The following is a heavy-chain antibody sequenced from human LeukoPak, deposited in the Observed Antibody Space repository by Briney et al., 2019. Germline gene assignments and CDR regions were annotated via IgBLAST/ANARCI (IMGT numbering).Heavy chain of an antibody. Sequence: PGGSLRLSCAASGFTFSDYYMSWIRQAPGKGLEWVSYISSSGSTIYYADSVKGRFTISRDNAKNSLYLQMNSLRAEDTAVYYCARDQGQLTYYYGSGSPPGPYYYYGMDVWGQGTTVTVSS. CDR1: GFTFSDYY. V-gene: IGHV3-11*01. D-gene: IGHD3-10*01. CDR3: ARDQGQLTYYYGSGSPPGPYYYYGMDV. J-gene: IGHJ6*02. CDR2: ISSSGSTI.